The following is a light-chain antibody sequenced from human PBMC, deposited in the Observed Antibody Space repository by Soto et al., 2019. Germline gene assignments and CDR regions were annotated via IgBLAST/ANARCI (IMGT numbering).Light chain of an antibody. CDR3: QQYKSYPT. CDR1: QSISSW. CDR2: DAS. J-gene: IGKJ1*01. V-gene: IGKV1-5*01. Sequence: DIQMTQSPSTLSASVGDRVTITCRASQSISSWLAWYQQKPGKAPNLLIYDASSLESGVPSRFSGSGSGTEFTLTISSLQPDDFATCYCQQYKSYPTFGQGTKVEIK.